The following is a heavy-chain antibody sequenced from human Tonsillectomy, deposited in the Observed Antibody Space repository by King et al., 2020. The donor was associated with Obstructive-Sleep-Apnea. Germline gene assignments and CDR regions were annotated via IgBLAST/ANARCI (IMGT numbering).Heavy chain of an antibody. CDR3: AKDGGNVGEFDP. V-gene: IGHV3-30*02. Sequence: VGWGGGGGEGGGWVGLPCAACGLALSYCGLQGVPQARAEGRVGVAYLRSDGSNKYYAEFLSGRFTINRDNPKNTLYLQMNSLRAEDTAVYYCAKDGGNVGEFDPWGQGTRVTVSS. D-gene: IGHD4-23*01. CDR1: GLALSYCG. CDR2: LRSDGSNK. J-gene: IGHJ5*02.